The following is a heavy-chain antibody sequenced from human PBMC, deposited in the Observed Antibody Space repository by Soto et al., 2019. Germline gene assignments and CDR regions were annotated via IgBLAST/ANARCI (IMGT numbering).Heavy chain of an antibody. CDR1: GFTFSNYW. D-gene: IGHD3-9*01. V-gene: IGHV3-7*01. CDR2: IKQDGSEK. CDR3: VRDRLTGDMLLFDY. Sequence: EVQLVESGGGLVQPGESLTVSCAASGFTFSNYWMSWVRQAPEKGLEWVANIKQDGSEKNYVDSVKGRFTISRDNGKNSLHLQMNSLRSEDTAVYYCVRDRLTGDMLLFDYWGQGSLVTVSS. J-gene: IGHJ4*02.